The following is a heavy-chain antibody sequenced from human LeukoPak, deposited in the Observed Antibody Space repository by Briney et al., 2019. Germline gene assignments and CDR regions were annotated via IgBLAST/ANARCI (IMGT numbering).Heavy chain of an antibody. CDR3: ARERYYYYMDV. CDR1: GGSISSYY. Sequence: SETLSLTCTVSGGSISSYYWSWIRRPPGKGLEWIGYIYYSGSTNYNPSLKSRVTISVDTSKNQFSLKLSSVTAADTAVYYCARERYYYYMDVWGKGTTVTVSS. J-gene: IGHJ6*03. CDR2: IYYSGST. V-gene: IGHV4-59*01.